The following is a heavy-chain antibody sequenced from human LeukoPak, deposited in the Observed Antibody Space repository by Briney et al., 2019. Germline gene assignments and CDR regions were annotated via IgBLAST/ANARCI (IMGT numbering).Heavy chain of an antibody. V-gene: IGHV3-21*01. CDR1: GFTFSSYS. J-gene: IGHJ4*02. Sequence: PGGSLRLSCAASGFTFSSYSMNWVRQAPGKGLEWVSSISSSSSYIYYADSVKGRFTISRDNAKNSLYLQMNSLRAEDTAVYYCARDFAAAAKGAHWGQGTLVTVSS. CDR2: ISSSSSYI. CDR3: ARDFAAAAKGAH. D-gene: IGHD2-2*01.